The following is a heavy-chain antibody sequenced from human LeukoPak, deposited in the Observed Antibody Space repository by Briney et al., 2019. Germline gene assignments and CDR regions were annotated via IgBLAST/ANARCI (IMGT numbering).Heavy chain of an antibody. CDR3: ARGPPIRGYRYGHDTGYYYSYSMDV. V-gene: IGHV1-8*01. Sequence: GASVKVSCKASGYTFTSYDINWVRQATGQGLERMGWMNPISGNTGHAQKFQGRVTMTRDTSISTAYMELSSLRSEDTAVYYCARGPPIRGYRYGHDTGYYYSYSMDVWGKGTTVTISS. CDR1: GYTFTSYD. CDR2: MNPISGNT. J-gene: IGHJ6*03. D-gene: IGHD5-18*01.